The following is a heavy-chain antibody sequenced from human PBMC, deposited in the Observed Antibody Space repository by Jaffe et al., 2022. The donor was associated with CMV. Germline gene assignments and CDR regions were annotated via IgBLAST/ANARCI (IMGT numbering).Heavy chain of an antibody. Sequence: EVQLVESGGGLIQPGGSLRLSCAASGFTVSNSYMSWIRQAPGKGLEWVSIIYSGGVTQYADSVRGRFTISRDKSNNTLYLQMNSLRAEDTAVYYCATDGSGYLSFDYWGQGVLVTVSS. J-gene: IGHJ4*02. CDR1: GFTVSNSY. D-gene: IGHD5-12*01. V-gene: IGHV3-53*01. CDR2: IYSGGVT. CDR3: ATDGSGYLSFDY.